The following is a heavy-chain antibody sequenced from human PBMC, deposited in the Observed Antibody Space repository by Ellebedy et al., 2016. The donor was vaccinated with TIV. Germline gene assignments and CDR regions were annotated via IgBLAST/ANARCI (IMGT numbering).Heavy chain of an antibody. CDR3: ARRGSYGDYAVQINSWFDP. J-gene: IGHJ5*02. Sequence: GESLKISCAASGFSFRSYWMTWVRQAPGKGLEWVANIYQDGSEIYYGDSVKGRFTISRDNAKNSLYLQMNSLKAEDTAVYFCARRGSYGDYAVQINSWFDPWGQGTLVTVSS. CDR2: IYQDGSEI. CDR1: GFSFRSYW. D-gene: IGHD4-17*01. V-gene: IGHV3-7*01.